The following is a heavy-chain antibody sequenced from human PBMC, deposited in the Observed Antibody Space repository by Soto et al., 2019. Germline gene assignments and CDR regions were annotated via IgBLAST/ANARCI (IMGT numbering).Heavy chain of an antibody. CDR3: AKNYFFDR. CDR1: GFTFSSFA. J-gene: IGHJ4*02. Sequence: GGSLRLSCTASGFTFSSFAMSWARQAPGKGLEGVSSVVVSGSTYYADSVRGRLTTSRNNSKNTLYLKLDSLRAEDTAVYYCAKNYFFDRWRQGTPVTVSS. CDR2: VVVSGST. V-gene: IGHV3-23*01.